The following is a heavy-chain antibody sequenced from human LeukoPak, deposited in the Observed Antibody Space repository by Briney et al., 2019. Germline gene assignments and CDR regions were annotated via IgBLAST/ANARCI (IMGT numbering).Heavy chain of an antibody. CDR2: IYHSGST. J-gene: IGHJ5*02. D-gene: IGHD6-19*01. V-gene: IGHV4-38-2*01. CDR3: ARHQCPGIAVAGWGRFDT. CDR1: GYSISSGYY. Sequence: SETLSLTCAVSGYSISSGYYWGWIRQPPGKGLELIGSIYHSGSTYYNPSLKSRVTISVDTSKNQFSLKLSSVTVAHTPVYYCARHQCPGIAVAGWGRFDTWGQGTLVTVSS.